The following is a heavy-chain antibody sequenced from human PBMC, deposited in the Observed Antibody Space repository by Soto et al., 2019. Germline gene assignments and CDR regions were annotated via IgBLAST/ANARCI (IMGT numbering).Heavy chain of an antibody. CDR3: ATTPTRDGYNVDY. CDR1: GYTFVSYG. CDR2: ISTYNGNT. Sequence: SCKASGYTFVSYGMSWVRQGPGQGLEWMGWISTYNGNTDYAQKLQGRVTLTTDTSTSTAYMELRSLRFDDTAVYYCATTPTRDGYNVDYWGQGTLVTVSS. D-gene: IGHD5-12*01. J-gene: IGHJ4*02. V-gene: IGHV1-18*01.